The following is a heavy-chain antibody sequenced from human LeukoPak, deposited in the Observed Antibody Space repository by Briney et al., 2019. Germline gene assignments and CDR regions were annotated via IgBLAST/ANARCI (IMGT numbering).Heavy chain of an antibody. D-gene: IGHD2-2*01. J-gene: IGHJ6*02. Sequence: ASVKVSCKASGYTFTIYGVSWVRQAPGQGLEWTGWISPYNGITNYAQKLQGRVTMTTETSTSTAYMELRSPTSDDTAVYYCARVVAAAPVHYGMDVWGQGTTVTVSS. CDR2: ISPYNGIT. CDR3: ARVVAAAPVHYGMDV. CDR1: GYTFTIYG. V-gene: IGHV1-18*01.